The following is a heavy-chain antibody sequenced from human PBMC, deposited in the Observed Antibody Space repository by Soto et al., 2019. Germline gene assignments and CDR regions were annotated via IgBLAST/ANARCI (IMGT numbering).Heavy chain of an antibody. V-gene: IGHV4-39*01. CDR1: GGSISSSSYY. D-gene: IGHD6-6*01. CDR2: IYYSGST. CDR3: ARPYYSSSSRFDY. Sequence: PSETLSLTCTVSGGSISSSSYYWGWIRQPPGKGLEWIGSIYYSGSTYYNPSLKSRVTISVDTSKNQFSLKLSSVTAADTAVYYCARPYYSSSSRFDYWGQGTLVTVSS. J-gene: IGHJ4*02.